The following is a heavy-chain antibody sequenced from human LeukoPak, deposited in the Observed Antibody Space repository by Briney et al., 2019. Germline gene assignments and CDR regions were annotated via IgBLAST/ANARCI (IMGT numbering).Heavy chain of an antibody. D-gene: IGHD6-19*01. CDR1: GFTFSSYA. Sequence: GRSLRLSCAASGFTFSSYAMHWVRQAPGKGLEWVAVISYDGSNKYYADSVKGRFTISRDNSKNTLYLQMNSLRGEDTAVYYCASDFPISSGWYWMPDYGGQGTLVTVSS. CDR2: ISYDGSNK. CDR3: ASDFPISSGWYWMPDY. V-gene: IGHV3-30*04. J-gene: IGHJ4*02.